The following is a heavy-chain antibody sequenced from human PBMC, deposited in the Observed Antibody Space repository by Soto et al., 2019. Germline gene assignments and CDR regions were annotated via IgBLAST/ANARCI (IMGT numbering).Heavy chain of an antibody. CDR2: IYTSGST. V-gene: IGHV4-4*07. J-gene: IGHJ4*02. CDR1: GGSISSYY. CDR3: ARGSGGGSYSSSWFDY. D-gene: IGHD6-13*01. Sequence: QVQLQESGPGLVKPSETLSLTCTVSGGSISSYYWSWIRQPAGKGLEWIGRIYTSGSTNYNPSLRRRVTMSVDTSKNQFSLKLSSVTAADTAVYYCARGSGGGSYSSSWFDYWGQGTLVTVSS.